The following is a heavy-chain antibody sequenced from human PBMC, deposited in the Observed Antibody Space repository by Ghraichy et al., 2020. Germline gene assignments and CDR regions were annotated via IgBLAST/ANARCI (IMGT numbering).Heavy chain of an antibody. J-gene: IGHJ3*02. V-gene: IGHV4-30-2*01. D-gene: IGHD3-16*01. CDR3: ARDPYNDDGFYDDGFDT. CDR1: GGSINSANYS. CDR2: IYSSGAT. Sequence: SETLSLTCAVSGGSINSANYSWSWIRQPPGKGLEWIGYIYSSGATYYNSSLKGRVTISADGSKNQISLKLSSVTAADTAVYYCARDPYNDDGFYDDGFDTCGQGTKVTVSS.